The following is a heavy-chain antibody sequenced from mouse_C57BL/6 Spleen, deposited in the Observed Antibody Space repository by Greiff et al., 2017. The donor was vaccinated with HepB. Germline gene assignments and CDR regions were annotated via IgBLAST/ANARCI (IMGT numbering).Heavy chain of an antibody. Sequence: QVQLQQSGAELVRPGTSVKLSCKASGYTFTSYWMHWVKQRPGQGLEWIGVIDPSDSYTNYNQKFKGKATLTVDTSSSTAYMQLSSLTSEDSAVYYCARQGYGTQSFDYWGQGTTLTVSS. J-gene: IGHJ2*01. D-gene: IGHD1-1*01. CDR3: ARQGYGTQSFDY. V-gene: IGHV1-59*01. CDR2: IDPSDSYT. CDR1: GYTFTSYW.